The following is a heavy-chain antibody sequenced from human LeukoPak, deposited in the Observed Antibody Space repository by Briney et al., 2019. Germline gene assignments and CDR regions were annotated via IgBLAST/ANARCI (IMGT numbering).Heavy chain of an antibody. CDR2: IYTSGST. CDR1: GGSISSGSYY. Sequence: PSQTLSLTCTVSGGSISSGSYYWSWIRQPAGKGLEWIGRIYTSGSTNYNPSLKSRVTISVDTSKNQFSLKLSSVTAADTAVYYCARGTSYSSSRYYYYMDVRGKGTTVTVSS. D-gene: IGHD6-13*01. J-gene: IGHJ6*03. V-gene: IGHV4-61*02. CDR3: ARGTSYSSSRYYYYMDV.